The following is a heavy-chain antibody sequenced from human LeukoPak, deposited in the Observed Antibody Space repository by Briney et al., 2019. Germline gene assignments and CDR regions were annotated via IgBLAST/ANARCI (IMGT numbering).Heavy chain of an antibody. CDR2: INPNSGGT. V-gene: IGHV1-2*02. CDR3: ARIAAAGPFDS. CDR1: GYTFSDHY. J-gene: IGHJ4*02. Sequence: ASVKVSCKTSGYTFSDHYVQWVRQAPGQGFEWLGWINPNSGGTSYARKFRGRVTMTRDMSLSTAYMELARLTYDDTSVYYCARIAAAGPFDSWGQGTLVTVSS. D-gene: IGHD6-13*01.